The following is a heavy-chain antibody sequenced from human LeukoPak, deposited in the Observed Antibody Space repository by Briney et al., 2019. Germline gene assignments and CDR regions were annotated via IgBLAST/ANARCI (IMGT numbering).Heavy chain of an antibody. V-gene: IGHV1-2*02. CDR3: ARPSVGWSRRDFDY. D-gene: IGHD3-3*01. Sequence: GASVKVSCKASGYTFTGYYMHWVRQAPGQGLEWMGWINPNSGGTNYAQKFQGRLTMTRDTSISTAYMELSRLRSDDTAVYYCARPSVGWSRRDFDYWGQGTLVTVSS. J-gene: IGHJ4*02. CDR2: INPNSGGT. CDR1: GYTFTGYY.